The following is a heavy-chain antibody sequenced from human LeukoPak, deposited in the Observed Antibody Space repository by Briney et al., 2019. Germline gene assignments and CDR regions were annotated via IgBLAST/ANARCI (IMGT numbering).Heavy chain of an antibody. D-gene: IGHD3-22*01. CDR3: AKVIYDTDAFDI. CDR1: GFTFSSYG. CDR2: ISYDGSNK. V-gene: IGHV3-30*18. Sequence: GRSLRLSCAASGFTFSSYGMHWVRQAPGKGLEWVAVISYDGSNKYYADSVKGRFTISRDNSKNTLYLQMNSLRAEDTAVYYCAKVIYDTDAFDIWGQGTVVTVSS. J-gene: IGHJ3*02.